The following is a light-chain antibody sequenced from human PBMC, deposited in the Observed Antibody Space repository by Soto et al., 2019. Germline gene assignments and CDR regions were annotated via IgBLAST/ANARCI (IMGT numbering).Light chain of an antibody. CDR2: GAF. J-gene: IGKJ1*01. V-gene: IGKV3-20*01. Sequence: EIVLTQSPGTLSLSPGERATFACRASQRVSSNYLAWCQQKPGQAPRLLIYGAFKRATGIPDRFSGSGSGTDFTLTISRMEPEDFAVYCCQQYGSSPRTFGQGTKVDI. CDR3: QQYGSSPRT. CDR1: QRVSSNY.